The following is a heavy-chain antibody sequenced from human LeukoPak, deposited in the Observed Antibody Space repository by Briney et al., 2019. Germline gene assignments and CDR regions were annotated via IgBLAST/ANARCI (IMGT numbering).Heavy chain of an antibody. CDR1: GGSFSGYY. Sequence: SETLSLTCAVYGGSFSGYYWSWIRQPPGKGLEWIGEINHSGSTNYNPSLKSRVTISVDTSKNQFSLKLSFVTAADTAVYYCARGDYCSSTSRYAQVGWFDPWGQGTLVTVSS. D-gene: IGHD2-2*01. J-gene: IGHJ5*02. CDR2: INHSGST. V-gene: IGHV4-34*01. CDR3: ARGDYCSSTSRYAQVGWFDP.